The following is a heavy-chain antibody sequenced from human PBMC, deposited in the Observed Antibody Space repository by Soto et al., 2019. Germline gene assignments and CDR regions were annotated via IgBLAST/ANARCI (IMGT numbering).Heavy chain of an antibody. D-gene: IGHD3-10*01. CDR1: GFTFSSYS. J-gene: IGHJ6*02. CDR2: ISSSSSYI. V-gene: IGHV3-21*01. CDR3: ARDPHYYGSGSYLLPYYYGRDV. Sequence: GGSLRLSCAASGFTFSSYSMNWVRQAPGKGLEWVSSISSSSSYIYYADSVKGRFTISRDNAKNSLYLQMNSLRAEDTAVYYWARDPHYYGSGSYLLPYYYGRDVWGQGTTVTVSS.